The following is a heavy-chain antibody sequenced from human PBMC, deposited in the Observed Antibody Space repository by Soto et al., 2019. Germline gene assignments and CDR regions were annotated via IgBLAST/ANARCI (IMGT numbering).Heavy chain of an antibody. CDR3: AKEGFAAGTYFDS. D-gene: IGHD6-13*01. Sequence: EVQLLESGGGLVQPGGSPRLSCAASGFIFSNYAMTWVRQAPGKGLEWVSSITGSGGSTYYADSVKGRFTISRDNSKNTLYLQMNSLRAEDTAVYYCAKEGFAAGTYFDSWGQGTLVTVSS. J-gene: IGHJ4*02. CDR1: GFIFSNYA. V-gene: IGHV3-23*01. CDR2: ITGSGGST.